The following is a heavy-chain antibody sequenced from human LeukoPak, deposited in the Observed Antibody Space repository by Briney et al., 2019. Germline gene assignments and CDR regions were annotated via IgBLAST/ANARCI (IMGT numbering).Heavy chain of an antibody. CDR3: AREIYCSGGSCSAFDY. V-gene: IGHV4-59*01. J-gene: IGHJ4*02. CDR1: GGSISDYY. D-gene: IGHD2-15*01. CDR2: INYSGST. Sequence: SETLSLTCTVSGGSISDYYWSWIRQPPGRGLEWIGYINYSGSTNYNPSLKSRVTISVDASKNQFSLKLSSVTAADTAVYYCAREIYCSGGSCSAFDYWGQGTLVTVSS.